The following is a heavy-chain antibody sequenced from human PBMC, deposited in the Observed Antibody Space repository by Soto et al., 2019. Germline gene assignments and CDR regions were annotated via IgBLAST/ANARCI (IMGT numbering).Heavy chain of an antibody. CDR2: IYYSGST. Sequence: QVQLQESGPGLVKPSETLSLTCTVSGGSISSYYWSWIRQPPGKGLEWIGYIYYSGSTNYNPSLKSRVTISVDTSKTPFALNLSSVTAADTAVYYCARRYGGNVDYWGQVTLVTVSP. CDR1: GGSISSYY. D-gene: IGHD3-16*01. CDR3: ARRYGGNVDY. V-gene: IGHV4-59*01. J-gene: IGHJ4*02.